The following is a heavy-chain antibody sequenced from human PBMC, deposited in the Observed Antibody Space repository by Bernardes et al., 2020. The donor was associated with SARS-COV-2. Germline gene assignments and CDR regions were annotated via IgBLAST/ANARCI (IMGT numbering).Heavy chain of an antibody. CDR1: GFTFSSYS. CDR2: ISSSSIAT. V-gene: IGHV3-48*02. D-gene: IGHD6-6*01. J-gene: IGHJ5*02. Sequence: GGSLRLSCTASGFTFSSYSMNWVRQAPGKGLEWVSYISSSSIATDYADSVKGRFTISRDYAKNSLYLQMNSLRDEDTAVYYCARESIAARRGFDPWGQGTLVTVSS. CDR3: ARESIAARRGFDP.